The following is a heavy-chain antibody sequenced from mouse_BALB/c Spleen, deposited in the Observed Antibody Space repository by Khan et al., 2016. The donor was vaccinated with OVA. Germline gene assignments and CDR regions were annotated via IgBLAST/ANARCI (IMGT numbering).Heavy chain of an antibody. V-gene: IGHV2-6-1*01. CDR3: ARGIYYYGSRRLDY. J-gene: IGHJ2*01. CDR1: GFSLTSYG. CDR2: IWSDGIT. D-gene: IGHD1-1*01. Sequence: VQLKESGPGLVAPSQSLSITCTISGFSLTSYGVHWVRQPPGKGLEWLVVIWSDGITTYNSALKSRLSISKDNSKSQVFLKMNSLQTDDTAMYYCARGIYYYGSRRLDYWGQGTTLTVSS.